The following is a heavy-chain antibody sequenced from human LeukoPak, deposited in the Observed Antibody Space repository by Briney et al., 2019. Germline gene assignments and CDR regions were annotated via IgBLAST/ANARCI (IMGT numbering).Heavy chain of an antibody. CDR2: ISGSGGST. V-gene: IGHV3-23*01. CDR3: AKYYDYGGSYYFDY. D-gene: IGHD4-23*01. Sequence: PGGSLRLSCTASGFTFSNYAMSWVRQAPGKGLEWVSGISGSGGSTYYADSVKGRFTISRDNSKNTLYLQMNSLRAEDTAVYYCAKYYDYGGSYYFDYWGQGTLVTVSS. CDR1: GFTFSNYA. J-gene: IGHJ4*02.